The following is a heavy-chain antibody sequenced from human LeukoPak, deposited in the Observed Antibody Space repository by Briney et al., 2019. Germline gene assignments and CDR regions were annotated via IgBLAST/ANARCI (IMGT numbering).Heavy chain of an antibody. CDR3: AKYGPQDSGSSHFDY. V-gene: IGHV3-21*01. CDR1: RFIFSDYI. Sequence: PGGSLRLSCVASRFIFSDYIINWVRQAPGKGLEWVSSISSHGNYIYYADSVKGRFSISRDNAKNSLYLQMNSLRAEDTAVYYCAKYGPQDSGSSHFDYWGQGALVTVSS. CDR2: ISSHGNYI. J-gene: IGHJ4*02. D-gene: IGHD1-26*01.